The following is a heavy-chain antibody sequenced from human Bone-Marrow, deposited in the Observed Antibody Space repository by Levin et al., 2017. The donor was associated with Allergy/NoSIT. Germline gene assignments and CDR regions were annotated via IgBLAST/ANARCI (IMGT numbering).Heavy chain of an antibody. CDR1: GYSFTSYW. J-gene: IGHJ4*02. CDR2: IYPRDSDT. Sequence: KVSCKGSGYSFTSYWIGWVRQMPGKGLEWMGIIYPRDSDTRYSPSFQGQVTISADKSISTAYLQWSSLKASDTAMYYCAIPMLDTAMGGFHYWGQGTLVTVSS. D-gene: IGHD5-18*01. CDR3: AIPMLDTAMGGFHY. V-gene: IGHV5-51*01.